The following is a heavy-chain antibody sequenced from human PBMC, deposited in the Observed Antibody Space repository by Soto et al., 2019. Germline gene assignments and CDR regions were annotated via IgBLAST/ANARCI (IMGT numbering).Heavy chain of an antibody. CDR1: GGYITSDSYY. Sequence: SETLSLTCTVSGGYITSDSYYWAWIRQPPGKGLEWIGSIYFSGSTYYNSALKSRLAISIDMSKNQFSLNLSSVTTADTAVYYCARHLSESGYDLNYWGQGTPVTVSS. J-gene: IGHJ4*02. V-gene: IGHV4-39*01. D-gene: IGHD5-12*01. CDR3: ARHLSESGYDLNY. CDR2: IYFSGST.